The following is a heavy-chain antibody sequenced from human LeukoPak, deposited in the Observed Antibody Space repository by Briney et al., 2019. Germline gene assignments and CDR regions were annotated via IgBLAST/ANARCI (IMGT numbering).Heavy chain of an antibody. V-gene: IGHV4-4*07. CDR3: ARGGWPRGYYYDSSGYPNWFDP. D-gene: IGHD3-22*01. Sequence: SETLSLTCTVSGGSISSYYWSWIRQPAGKGLEWIGRIYTSGSTNYNPSLKSRVTMSVDTSKNQFSLKLSSVTAADTAVYYCARGGWPRGYYYDSSGYPNWFDPWGQGTLVTVSS. CDR2: IYTSGST. CDR1: GGSISSYY. J-gene: IGHJ5*02.